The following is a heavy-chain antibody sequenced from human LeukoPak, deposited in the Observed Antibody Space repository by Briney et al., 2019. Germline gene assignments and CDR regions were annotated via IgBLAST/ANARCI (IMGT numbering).Heavy chain of an antibody. CDR1: GFTFSSYG. J-gene: IGHJ4*02. V-gene: IGHV3-30*18. CDR2: ISYDGSNK. Sequence: GGSLRLSCAASGFTFSSYGMHWVRQAPGKGLEWVAVISYDGSNKYYADSVKGRFTISRDNSKNTLYLQMNSLGAEDTAVYYCAKDRMSSYWGQGTLVTVSS. CDR3: AKDRMSSY. D-gene: IGHD3-10*01.